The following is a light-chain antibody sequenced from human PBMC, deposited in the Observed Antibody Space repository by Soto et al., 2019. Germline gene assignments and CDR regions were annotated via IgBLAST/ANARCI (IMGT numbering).Light chain of an antibody. Sequence: IRMTQSPSSFSASTGDRVTITCRASQGISSYLAWYQQKPGKAPKLLIYAASTLQSGVPSRFSGSGSGTHFTLTISSLQPEDVATYYCQKYNSAPQGVTFGPGTKVDIK. CDR3: QKYNSAPQGVT. CDR1: QGISSY. J-gene: IGKJ3*01. CDR2: AAS. V-gene: IGKV1-27*01.